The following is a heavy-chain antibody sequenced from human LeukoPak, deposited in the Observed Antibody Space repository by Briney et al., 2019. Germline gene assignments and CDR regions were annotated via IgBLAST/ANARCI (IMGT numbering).Heavy chain of an antibody. J-gene: IGHJ4*02. CDR3: AKAQGYYDC. D-gene: IGHD3-22*01. CDR2: IFGSGSS. CDR1: GGSISDYY. V-gene: IGHV4-59*01. Sequence: SETLSLTCTVSGGSISDYYWSWIRQPPGKGLEWIGWIFGSGSSNYNPSLKSRLTISVDTSKNQFSLKLTSATAADTAVYYCAKAQGYYDCWGQGTLVTVSS.